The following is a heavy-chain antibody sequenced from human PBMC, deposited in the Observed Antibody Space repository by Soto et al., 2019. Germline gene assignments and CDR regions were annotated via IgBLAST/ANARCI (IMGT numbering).Heavy chain of an antibody. CDR3: DRVVIAATPHRDVDD. Sequence: PSETLSLTYTVSGGSVNSTNYNWSWIRQPPGKGLEWIGNIYNTASTYYNPSLKSRVTISVDTSRNQFSLNLNSVTAADTALYYFDRVVIAATPHRDVDDWGQGSLVTVSS. CDR2: IYNTAST. V-gene: IGHV4-39*07. D-gene: IGHD2-21*01. J-gene: IGHJ4*02. CDR1: GGSVNSTNYN.